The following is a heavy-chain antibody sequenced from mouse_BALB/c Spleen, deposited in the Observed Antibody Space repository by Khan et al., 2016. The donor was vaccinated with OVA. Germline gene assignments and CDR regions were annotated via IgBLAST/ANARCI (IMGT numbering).Heavy chain of an antibody. J-gene: IGHJ4*01. CDR1: GFTFSSYA. V-gene: IGHV5-6-5*01. Sequence: EVKLVESGGGLVKPGGSLKLSCAASGFTFSSYAVSWVRQTPEKRLEGVASISSGGSTYYPDSVKGRFTISRDDARNILYLQMSSLRSEDTAMYYCTRLVDYWGQGTSVTVSS. CDR2: ISSGGST. CDR3: TRLVDY.